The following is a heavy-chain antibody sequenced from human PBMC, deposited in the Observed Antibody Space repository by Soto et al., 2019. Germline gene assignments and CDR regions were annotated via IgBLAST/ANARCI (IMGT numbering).Heavy chain of an antibody. CDR2: ISSSSSYI. CDR3: ASTINMVPGVSITFDI. V-gene: IGHV3-21*01. CDR1: GFTFSSYS. Sequence: GGSLRLSCAASGFTFSSYSMNWVRQAPGKGLEWVSSISSSSSYIYYADSVKGRFTISRDNAKNSLYLQMNSLRAEDTAVHYCASTINMVPGVSITFDIWGQGTMVTVSS. J-gene: IGHJ3*02. D-gene: IGHD3-10*01.